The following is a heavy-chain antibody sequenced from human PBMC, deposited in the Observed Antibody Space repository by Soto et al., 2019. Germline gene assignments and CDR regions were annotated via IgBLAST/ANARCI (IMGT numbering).Heavy chain of an antibody. J-gene: IGHJ4*02. CDR1: GGTFSSYT. D-gene: IGHD1-1*01. CDR3: AREETGTTADY. CDR2: IIPILGIA. V-gene: IGHV1-69*02. Sequence: QVQLVQSGAEVKKPGSSVKVSCKASGGTFSSYTISWVRQAPGQGLEWMGRIIPILGIANYAQKFQGRVTITADKSTSTDYMELSRLRSEDTAVYYCAREETGTTADYWGQGTLVTVSS.